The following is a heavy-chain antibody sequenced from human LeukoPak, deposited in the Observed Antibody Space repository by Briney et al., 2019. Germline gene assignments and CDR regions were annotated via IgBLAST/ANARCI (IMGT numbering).Heavy chain of an antibody. CDR2: IYTSGST. V-gene: IGHV4-61*02. CDR1: GSSISSGSYY. J-gene: IGHJ4*02. D-gene: IGHD6-6*01. Sequence: SQTLSLTCTVSGSSISSGSYYWSWIRQPAGKGLEWIGSIYTSGSTNYNPSLKSRVTISVDTSKNQFSLKLSSVTAADTAVYYCASFSYSSSYYYFDYWGQGTLVTVSS. CDR3: ASFSYSSSYYYFDY.